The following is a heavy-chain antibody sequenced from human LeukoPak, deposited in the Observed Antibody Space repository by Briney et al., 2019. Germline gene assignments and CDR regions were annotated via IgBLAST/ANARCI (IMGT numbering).Heavy chain of an antibody. D-gene: IGHD3-3*01. V-gene: IGHV4-59*01. Sequence: PSETLSLTCTVSGGSISNYYWSWIRQPPGKGLEWIGYIYYSGSTNYNPSLKSRVTISVDTSKNQFSLKLSSVTAADTAVYYCARGRLYDFWSGYYKGHYYYGMDVWGQGTTVTVSS. CDR3: ARGRLYDFWSGYYKGHYYYGMDV. CDR1: GGSISNYY. J-gene: IGHJ6*02. CDR2: IYYSGST.